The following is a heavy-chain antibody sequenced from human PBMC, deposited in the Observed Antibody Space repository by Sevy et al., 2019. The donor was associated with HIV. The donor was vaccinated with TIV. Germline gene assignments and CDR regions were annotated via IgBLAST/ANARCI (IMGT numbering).Heavy chain of an antibody. V-gene: IGHV3-49*03. Sequence: GGSLRLSCTASGFTFDDYAMSWFRQAPGKGLEWVGFIRSKAYGGTTEYAASVKGRFTISRDDSKSIAYLQMNSLKTEDTAVYYCTRGHYDYIWGSYCSDYWGQGTLVTVSS. J-gene: IGHJ4*02. D-gene: IGHD3-16*02. CDR2: IRSKAYGGTT. CDR1: GFTFDDYA. CDR3: TRGHYDYIWGSYCSDY.